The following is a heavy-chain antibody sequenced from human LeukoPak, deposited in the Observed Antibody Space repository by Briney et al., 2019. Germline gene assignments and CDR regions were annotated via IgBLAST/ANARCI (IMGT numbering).Heavy chain of an antibody. D-gene: IGHD3-9*01. CDR1: GYTFTSYG. V-gene: IGHV1-18*01. Sequence: ASVKVSCKASGYTFTSYGISWVRQAPGQGLEWMGWISAYNGNTNYAQKLQGRVTMTTDTSTSTACMELRSLRSDDTAVYYCARVPQNDILTGYLDYYYYYGMDVWGQGTLVTVSS. CDR2: ISAYNGNT. J-gene: IGHJ6*02. CDR3: ARVPQNDILTGYLDYYYYYGMDV.